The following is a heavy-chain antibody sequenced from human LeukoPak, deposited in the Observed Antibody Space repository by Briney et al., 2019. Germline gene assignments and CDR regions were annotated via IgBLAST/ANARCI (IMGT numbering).Heavy chain of an antibody. V-gene: IGHV3-21*01. Sequence: PGGSLRLSCAASGFPFDTYPMNWVRQGRGRGLEGVASISSSNSFKNYADSVKGRFTISRDNAQNSLYLQMSSLRAEDTGLYYCATMGEQWLLKDIWGQGTMVIVSS. CDR1: GFPFDTYP. CDR2: ISSSNSFK. J-gene: IGHJ3*02. CDR3: ATMGEQWLLKDI. D-gene: IGHD6-19*01.